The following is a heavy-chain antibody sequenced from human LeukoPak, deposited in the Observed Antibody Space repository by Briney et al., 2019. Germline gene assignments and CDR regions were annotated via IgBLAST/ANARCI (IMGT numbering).Heavy chain of an antibody. V-gene: IGHV1-18*01. Sequence: GASVKVSCKASGYTFTNFGISWVRQAPGQGLEWMGWISTYNGNTNYAQNFQGRVTMTTDTSTSTAYMELRSLTSDDTAVYYCARDWFCSGGKCYNCFDPWGQGTLVTVSS. D-gene: IGHD2-15*01. CDR1: GYTFTNFG. J-gene: IGHJ5*02. CDR3: ARDWFCSGGKCYNCFDP. CDR2: ISTYNGNT.